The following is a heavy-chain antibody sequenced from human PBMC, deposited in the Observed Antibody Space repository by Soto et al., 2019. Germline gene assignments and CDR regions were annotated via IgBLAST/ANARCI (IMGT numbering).Heavy chain of an antibody. Sequence: QVQLVQSGAEVENPGASVKVSCKASGYTFSNFGINWVRQAPGQGLEWLGWITPYNGNANYAQKHQDRLTITTDTSTKAAYLQLRSLRSDDTAVYFCARARMYSGAHHDYWGQGTLVTVSS. CDR2: ITPYNGNA. CDR3: ARARMYSGAHHDY. V-gene: IGHV1-18*04. D-gene: IGHD1-26*01. CDR1: GYTFSNFG. J-gene: IGHJ4*02.